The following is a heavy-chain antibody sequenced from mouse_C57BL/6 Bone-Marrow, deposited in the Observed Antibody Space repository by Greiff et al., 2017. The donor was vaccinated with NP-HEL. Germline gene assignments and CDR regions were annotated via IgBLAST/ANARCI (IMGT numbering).Heavy chain of an antibody. CDR2: IDPEDGET. J-gene: IGHJ2*01. Sequence: QVQQSGAELVKPGASVKLSCTASGFNIKDYYMHWVKQRTAQGLGRIGRIDPEDGETKYAPNFQGKATITADTSSNTAYLQLSSLTSEDTAVYYCARSITTVVADYWGQGTTLTVSS. V-gene: IGHV14-2*01. CDR3: ARSITTVVADY. CDR1: GFNIKDYY. D-gene: IGHD1-1*01.